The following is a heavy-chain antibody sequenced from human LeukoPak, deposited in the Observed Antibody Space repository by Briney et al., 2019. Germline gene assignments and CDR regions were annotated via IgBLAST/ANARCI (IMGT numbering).Heavy chain of an antibody. D-gene: IGHD1-26*01. V-gene: IGHV3-23*01. Sequence: GGSLRLSCAASGFTFSSYAMSWVRQAPGKGLEWVSAISGSGGSTYYADSVKGRFTISRDNSKNTLYLQMNSLRAEDTAVYYCAKASNAHSGSLHYDYWGQGTLVTVSS. CDR3: AKASNAHSGSLHYDY. CDR2: ISGSGGST. J-gene: IGHJ4*02. CDR1: GFTFSSYA.